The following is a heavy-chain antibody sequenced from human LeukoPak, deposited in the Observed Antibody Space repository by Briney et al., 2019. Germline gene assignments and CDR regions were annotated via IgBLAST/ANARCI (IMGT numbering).Heavy chain of an antibody. J-gene: IGHJ5*02. V-gene: IGHV1-69*05. CDR3: ARSELSPGWFDP. D-gene: IGHD1-26*01. Sequence: VASVKVSCKASGGTFSSYAISWVRQAPGQGLEWMGGIIPIFGTANYAQKFQGRVTITTDESTSTAYMELSSLRSEDTAVYYCARSELSPGWFDPWGQGTLVTVSS. CDR1: GGTFSSYA. CDR2: IIPIFGTA.